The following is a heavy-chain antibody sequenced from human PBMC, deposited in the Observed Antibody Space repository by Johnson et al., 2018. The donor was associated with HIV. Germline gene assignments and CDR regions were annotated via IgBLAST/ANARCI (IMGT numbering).Heavy chain of an antibody. Sequence: VQLVESGGGLVKPGGSLRLSCAASGFTFTNAWMSWVRQAPGKGLEWVGRIYSKTDGGTTEYAAPVKGRFTISRDDSKSTLYLQMNSLKTEDTAVYYCTTAIFGVIVHAFDIWGQGTMVTVSS. CDR2: IYSKTDGGTT. J-gene: IGHJ3*02. D-gene: IGHD3-3*01. V-gene: IGHV3-15*01. CDR1: GFTFTNAW. CDR3: TTAIFGVIVHAFDI.